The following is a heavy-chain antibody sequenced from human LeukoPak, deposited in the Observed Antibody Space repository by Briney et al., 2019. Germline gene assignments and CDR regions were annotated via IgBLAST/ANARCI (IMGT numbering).Heavy chain of an antibody. CDR2: INHSGST. D-gene: IGHD2/OR15-2a*01. CDR3: ARHPFSSPFDH. J-gene: IGHJ4*02. CDR1: GGSFSGYY. Sequence: SETLSLTCAVYGGSFSGYYWSWIRQPPGKGLEWIGEINHSGSTNYNPSLKSRVTISVDTSKNQFSLKLSSVTAADTAVYYCARHPFSSPFDHWGQGTLVAVSS. V-gene: IGHV4-34*01.